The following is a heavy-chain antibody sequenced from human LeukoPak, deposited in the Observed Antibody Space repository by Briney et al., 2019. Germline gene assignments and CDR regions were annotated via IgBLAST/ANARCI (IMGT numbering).Heavy chain of an antibody. CDR2: INEGGSTI. J-gene: IGHJ4*02. CDR1: GFSFSSYW. CDR3: ARVEVGGDYSKFDY. Sequence: GGSLRPSCAASGFSFSSYWMHWVRQAPGGGLVWVSRINEGGSTINYADSVKGRFTISRDNAKNTLSLQMNSLRAEDTAVYYCARVEVGGDYSKFDYWGQGTLVTVSS. D-gene: IGHD2-21*02. V-gene: IGHV3-74*01.